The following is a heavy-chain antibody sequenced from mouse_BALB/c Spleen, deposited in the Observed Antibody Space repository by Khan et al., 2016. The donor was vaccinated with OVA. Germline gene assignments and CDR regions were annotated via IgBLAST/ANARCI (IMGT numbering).Heavy chain of an antibody. D-gene: IGHD1-1*01. V-gene: IGHV5-9-3*01. Sequence: EVQGVESGGGLVKPGGSLKLSCAASGFTFSNYAMSWVRQTPEKRLEWVATISSGGSYTYYQDSVPGRFTISRDYAKHTLYLQMSILRSEDTARYYCARVLCATVVATPCAYWGQGTLVTVSA. J-gene: IGHJ3*01. CDR2: ISSGGSYT. CDR3: ARVLCATVVATPCAY. CDR1: GFTFSNYA.